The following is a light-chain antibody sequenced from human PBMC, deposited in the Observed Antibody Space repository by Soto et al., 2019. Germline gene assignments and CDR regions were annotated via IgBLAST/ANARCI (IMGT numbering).Light chain of an antibody. CDR2: VAS. CDR1: QSVRSSY. CDR3: PQYGYSPIT. Sequence: NVSTQSPGALSLTPGEIATLTCRVSQSVRSSYLDWYQQKPGQAPRLLIYVASSRATGIPDRFSGSGSGTDFTLTIGGLEAEDFVVYYCPQYGYSPITFGQGTRLEIK. V-gene: IGKV3-20*01. J-gene: IGKJ5*01.